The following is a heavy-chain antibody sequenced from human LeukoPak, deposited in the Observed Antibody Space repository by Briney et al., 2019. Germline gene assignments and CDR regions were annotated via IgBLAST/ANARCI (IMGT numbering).Heavy chain of an antibody. CDR2: IYTSGST. J-gene: IGHJ4*02. D-gene: IGHD6-13*01. CDR1: GGSFSIYY. Sequence: SETLSLTCTVSGGSFSIYYWTWIRQPAGKGLERIGRIYTSGSTNYNPSLKSRVTMSVDTSKNQFSLKLSSVTAADTAVYYCARFSSIAAAFDYWGQGTLVTVSS. CDR3: ARFSSIAAAFDY. V-gene: IGHV4-4*07.